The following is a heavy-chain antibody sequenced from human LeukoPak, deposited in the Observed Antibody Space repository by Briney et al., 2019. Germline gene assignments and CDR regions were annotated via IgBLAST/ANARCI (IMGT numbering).Heavy chain of an antibody. J-gene: IGHJ4*02. CDR2: ISSSGSTI. D-gene: IGHD2-8*02. CDR1: GFTFSDYY. CDR3: AAGYCTGGNCYSDY. Sequence: KTGGSLRLSCAASGFTFSDYYMSWIRQAPGKGLEWVSYISSSGSTIYYADSVKGRFTISRDNAKNSLYLRMNSLRAEDTAMYYCAAGYCTGGNCYSDYWGQGTLVTVSS. V-gene: IGHV3-11*04.